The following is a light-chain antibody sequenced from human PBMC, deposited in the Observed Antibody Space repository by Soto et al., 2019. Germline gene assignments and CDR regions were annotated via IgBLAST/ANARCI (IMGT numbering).Light chain of an antibody. J-gene: IGKJ4*01. CDR2: DAS. V-gene: IGKV1-27*01. Sequence: DIQMTQSPSSRSASVGDRVTITCRASQGVSSDLAWYQQKPGKVPKLLIYDASTLQSGVPSRFSGSGSGTDFTLTISSLQPEDVATYYCQKYNSVPLTFGGGTKVDIK. CDR3: QKYNSVPLT. CDR1: QGVSSD.